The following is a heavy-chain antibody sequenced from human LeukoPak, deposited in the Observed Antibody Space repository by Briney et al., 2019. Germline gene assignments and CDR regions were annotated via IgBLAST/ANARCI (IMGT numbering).Heavy chain of an antibody. D-gene: IGHD6-19*01. CDR2: ISGSTSYI. CDR3: ARADVSSGWHFDY. CDR1: GFTFSTNS. J-gene: IGHJ4*02. V-gene: IGHV3-21*01. Sequence: GGSLRLSCAASGFTFSTNSMNWVRQAPGTGLEWVSFISGSTSYIYYADSVKGRFTISRDNAKNSLYLQMNSLRAADTAVYYCARADVSSGWHFDYWGQGTLVTVSS.